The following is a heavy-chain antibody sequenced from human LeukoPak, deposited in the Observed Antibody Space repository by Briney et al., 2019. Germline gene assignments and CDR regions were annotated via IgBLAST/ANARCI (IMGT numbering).Heavy chain of an antibody. J-gene: IGHJ5*02. CDR2: IINDGNTT. V-gene: IGHV3-23*01. CDR1: GFTFSSYA. D-gene: IGHD3-22*01. CDR3: AKHGPRRVVSTNWFDP. Sequence: WGSLRLSCAASGFTFSSYAMSWVRQAPGKGLEWVSLIINDGNTTSYADSVKGRFTISRGNSKNTLYLQMNSLRAEDTAVYYCAKHGPRRVVSTNWFDPWGQGTLVTVSS.